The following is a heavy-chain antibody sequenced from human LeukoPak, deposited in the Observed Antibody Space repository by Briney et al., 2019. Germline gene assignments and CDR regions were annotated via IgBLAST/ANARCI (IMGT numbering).Heavy chain of an antibody. CDR3: ARHVTANSGSYNTFDY. CDR2: IYYSGST. D-gene: IGHD3-10*01. Sequence: SETLSLTCTFSGGSINSSTYYWGWIRQPPGKGLDWIGSIYYSGSTYYNPSLKSRVSISVDTSKNQFSLKLSSVTAADTAVYYCARHVTANSGSYNTFDYWGQGTLVTVSS. J-gene: IGHJ4*02. V-gene: IGHV4-39*01. CDR1: GGSINSSTYY.